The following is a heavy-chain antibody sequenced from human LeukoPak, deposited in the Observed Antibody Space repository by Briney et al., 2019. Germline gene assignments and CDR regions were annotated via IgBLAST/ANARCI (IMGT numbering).Heavy chain of an antibody. J-gene: IGHJ3*02. CDR2: IYYSGST. CDR3: ARDRGVLRYLRAAFDI. CDR1: GGSISSSSYY. V-gene: IGHV4-39*02. D-gene: IGHD3-9*01. Sequence: SETLSLTCTVSGGSISSSSYYWGWIRQPPGKGLEWIGSIYYSGSTYYNPSLKSRVTISVDTSKNQFSLKLSSVTAADTAVYYCARDRGVLRYLRAAFDIWGQGTMVTVSS.